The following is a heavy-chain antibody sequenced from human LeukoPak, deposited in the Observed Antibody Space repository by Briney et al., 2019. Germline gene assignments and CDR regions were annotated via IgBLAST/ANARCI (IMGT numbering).Heavy chain of an antibody. D-gene: IGHD6-13*01. V-gene: IGHV3-23*01. CDR3: AKDPSSWYGVY. Sequence: GGSLRLSCAASGFTFGSYAMSWVRQAPGKGLEWVSAISGSGGSTYYADSVKGRFTISRDNSKNTLYLQMNSLRAEDTAVYYCAKDPSSWYGVYWGQGTLVTVSS. J-gene: IGHJ4*02. CDR1: GFTFGSYA. CDR2: ISGSGGST.